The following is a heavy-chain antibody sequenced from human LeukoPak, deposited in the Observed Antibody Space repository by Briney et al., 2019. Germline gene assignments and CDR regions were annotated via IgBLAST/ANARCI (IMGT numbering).Heavy chain of an antibody. D-gene: IGHD3-22*01. CDR2: INPNSGGT. V-gene: IGHV1-2*06. Sequence: ASVKVSCKASGYTFTGYYMHWVRQAPGQGLEWMGRINPNSGGTNYAQKFQGRVTMTRDTSISTAYMELSRLRSDDTAVYYCASDVTYYYDSGGYGRGYWGQGTLVTVSS. CDR3: ASDVTYYYDSGGYGRGY. CDR1: GYTFTGYY. J-gene: IGHJ4*02.